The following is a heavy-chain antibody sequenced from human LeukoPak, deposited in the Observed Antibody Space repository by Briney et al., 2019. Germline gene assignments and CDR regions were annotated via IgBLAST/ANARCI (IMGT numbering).Heavy chain of an antibody. CDR2: HSGSGDTT. CDR3: AKVLSFRSFDWVLYVDH. J-gene: IGHJ4*02. D-gene: IGHD3-9*01. Sequence: GGSLRFSCAASGLTFSNYAMSWVRQAPGKRLEWVSSHSGSGDTTYYADSVKGRFTISRDNSKNTLYLQMNSLRVEDTAVYYCAKVLSFRSFDWVLYVDHWGQGTLVTVSS. CDR1: GLTFSNYA. V-gene: IGHV3-23*01.